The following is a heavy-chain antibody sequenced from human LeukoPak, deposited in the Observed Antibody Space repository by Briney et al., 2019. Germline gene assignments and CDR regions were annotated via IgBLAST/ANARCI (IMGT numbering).Heavy chain of an antibody. CDR3: ARHPRELDTAMVKGEGFDY. CDR2: IYYSGST. J-gene: IGHJ4*02. V-gene: IGHV4-59*08. CDR1: GGSISSYY. Sequence: SETLSLTCTVSGGSISSYYWSWIRQPPRKGLEWIGYIYYSGSTNYNPSLKSRVTISVDTSKNQFSLKLSSVAAADTAVYYCARHPRELDTAMVKGEGFDYWGQGTLVTVSS. D-gene: IGHD5-18*01.